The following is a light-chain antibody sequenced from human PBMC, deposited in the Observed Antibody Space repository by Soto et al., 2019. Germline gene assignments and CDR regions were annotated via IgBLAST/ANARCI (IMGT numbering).Light chain of an antibody. CDR3: SSYKYSTTTPFV. J-gene: IGLJ1*01. V-gene: IGLV2-14*01. CDR2: EVS. CDR1: NTDVGDYNF. Sequence: QSVLTQPASVSGSPGQSITISCTGSNTDVGDYNFVSWYQHHPGKAPKILIYEVSNRPSGVSNRFSGSKSGNTASLTISGLQTEDEADYYCSSYKYSTTTPFVFGTGTKVTVL.